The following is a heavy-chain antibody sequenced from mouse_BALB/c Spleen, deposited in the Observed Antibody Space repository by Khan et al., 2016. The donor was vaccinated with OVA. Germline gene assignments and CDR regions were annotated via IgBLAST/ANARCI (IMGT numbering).Heavy chain of an antibody. Sequence: EVELVESGGDLVKSGGSLKLSCAASGFTFSSYGMSWVRQTPDKRLEWVATISSGGSYTYYPDNLTGRFTISRDNAKNTLYLQMSSLKSEDTAMYYCESQPSYYDGSAMNYWGQGTTGTVSS. J-gene: IGHJ4*01. CDR2: ISSGGSYT. D-gene: IGHD2-12*01. V-gene: IGHV5-6*01. CDR1: GFTFSSYG. CDR3: ESQPSYYDGSAMNY.